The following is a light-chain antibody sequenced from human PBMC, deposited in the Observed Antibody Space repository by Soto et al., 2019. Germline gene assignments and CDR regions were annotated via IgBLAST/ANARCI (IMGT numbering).Light chain of an antibody. CDR2: AAS. V-gene: IGKV3-20*01. Sequence: EIVLTQSPGTLSLSPGERATLSCRASQSVSSSFFAWYQQKPGQAPRLLIYAASSRATGTPDRFSGSGSGTDFTLTISRLEPEDFAVYYCQQYNSSPSTLGGGTKVEIK. CDR3: QQYNSSPST. CDR1: QSVSSSF. J-gene: IGKJ4*01.